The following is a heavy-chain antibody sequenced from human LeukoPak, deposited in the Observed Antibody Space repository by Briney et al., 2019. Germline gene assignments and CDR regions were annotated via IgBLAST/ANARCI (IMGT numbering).Heavy chain of an antibody. V-gene: IGHV3-21*01. CDR1: GFTFSSYE. Sequence: GGSLRLSCAASGFTFSSYEMNWVRQAPGKRLEWVSSITSTSSYVFYADSVKGRFTISRDNAKNSLYLQINSLRAEDTAVYYCARDPYSGYYGDYYYYYMDVWGKGTTVTISS. J-gene: IGHJ6*03. D-gene: IGHD5-12*01. CDR3: ARDPYSGYYGDYYYYYMDV. CDR2: ITSTSSYV.